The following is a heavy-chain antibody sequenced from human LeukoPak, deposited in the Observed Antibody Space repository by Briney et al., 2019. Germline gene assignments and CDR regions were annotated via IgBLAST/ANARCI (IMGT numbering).Heavy chain of an antibody. CDR1: GFTFSSYA. Sequence: GGSLRLSCAASGFTFSSYAMHWVRQAPGKGLEWVAVISYDGSNKYYADSVKGRFTVSRDNSKNTLYLQMNSLRAEDTAVYYCARGPRGGSPRYRYFDLWGRGTLVTVSS. CDR3: ARGPRGGSPRYRYFDL. CDR2: ISYDGSNK. V-gene: IGHV3-30-3*01. J-gene: IGHJ2*01. D-gene: IGHD3-16*01.